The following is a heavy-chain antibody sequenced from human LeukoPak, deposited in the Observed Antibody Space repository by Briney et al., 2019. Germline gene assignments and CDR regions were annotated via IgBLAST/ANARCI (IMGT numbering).Heavy chain of an antibody. J-gene: IGHJ4*02. Sequence: SETLSLTCTVSAGSISSGSYYWTWIRQPAGKGLEWFGQVYTSGATSCDPDLQSRVTVSVDPPKHDFPLKLTSLAAADTAVYYCARTGGGVGWFGTIDSWGQGTMVTVSS. CDR1: AGSISSGSYY. CDR3: ARTGGGVGWFGTIDS. D-gene: IGHD1-14*01. CDR2: VYTSGAT. V-gene: IGHV4-61*09.